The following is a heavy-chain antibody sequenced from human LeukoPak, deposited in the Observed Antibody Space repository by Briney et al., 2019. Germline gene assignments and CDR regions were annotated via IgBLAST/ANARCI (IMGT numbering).Heavy chain of an antibody. Sequence: GGSLRLSCAASGFTFSNYWMTWVRQAPGKGLEWVANIKQDGSEKKYVDSVKGRFTISRDNAENSLYLQMNSLRAEDTAVYYCARHYYDSRVPAYFFDYWGQGTLVTVSS. CDR2: IKQDGSEK. CDR1: GFTFSNYW. CDR3: ARHYYDSRVPAYFFDY. D-gene: IGHD3-22*01. J-gene: IGHJ4*02. V-gene: IGHV3-7*03.